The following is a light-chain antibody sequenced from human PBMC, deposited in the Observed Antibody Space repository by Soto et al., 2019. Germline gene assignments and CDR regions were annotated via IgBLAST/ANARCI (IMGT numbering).Light chain of an antibody. CDR2: RNN. CDR3: AAWDDSLSGPVV. Sequence: QSVLTQPPSASGTPGQRVTISCSGSSSNIGSNYVYWYQQLPGTAPKLLIYRNNQRPSGVPDRFSGSKSGTSVSLAISGLRSEDEADYYCAAWDDSLSGPVVFGGGTKVTVL. J-gene: IGLJ2*01. CDR1: SSNIGSNY. V-gene: IGLV1-47*01.